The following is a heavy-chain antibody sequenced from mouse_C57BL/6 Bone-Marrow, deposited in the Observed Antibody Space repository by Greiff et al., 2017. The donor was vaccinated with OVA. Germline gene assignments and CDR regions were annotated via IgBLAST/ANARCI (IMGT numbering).Heavy chain of an antibody. CDR2: IYPGDGDT. D-gene: IGHD2-1*01. V-gene: IGHV1-80*01. CDR1: GYAFSSYW. Sequence: QVQLQQSGAELVKPGASVKISCKASGYAFSSYWMNWVKQRPGKGLEWIGQIYPGDGDTNYNGKFKGKATLTADKSSSTAYMQLSSLTSEDSAVYFCARIIYYGNQYYFDYWGQGTTLTVSS. J-gene: IGHJ2*01. CDR3: ARIIYYGNQYYFDY.